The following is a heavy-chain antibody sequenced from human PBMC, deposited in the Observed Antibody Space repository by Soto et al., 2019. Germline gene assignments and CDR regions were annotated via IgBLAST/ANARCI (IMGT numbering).Heavy chain of an antibody. D-gene: IGHD3-10*01. CDR3: ARESDYYGSGSYYNLEYFQH. Sequence: PGGSLRLSCAASGFTFSSYSMNWVRQAPGKGLEWVSSISSSSSYIYYADSVKGRFTISRDNAKNSLYLQMNSLRAEDTAVYYCARESDYYGSGSYYNLEYFQHWGQGTLVTVSS. CDR2: ISSSSSYI. CDR1: GFTFSSYS. J-gene: IGHJ1*01. V-gene: IGHV3-21*01.